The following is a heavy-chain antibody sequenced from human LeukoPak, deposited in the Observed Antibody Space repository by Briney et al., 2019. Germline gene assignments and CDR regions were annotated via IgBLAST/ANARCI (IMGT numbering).Heavy chain of an antibody. CDR3: ARDISATYLGAS. V-gene: IGHV1-69*04. CDR2: IIPVLGIA. CDR1: GGTFSSYA. Sequence: GSSVKVSCKASGGTFSSYAISWVRQAPGQGLEWMGRIIPVLGIANYAQKFQGRVTITADKSTSTAYMELSSLRSEDTAVYYCARDISATYLGASWGQGTLVTVSS. D-gene: IGHD5-12*01. J-gene: IGHJ5*02.